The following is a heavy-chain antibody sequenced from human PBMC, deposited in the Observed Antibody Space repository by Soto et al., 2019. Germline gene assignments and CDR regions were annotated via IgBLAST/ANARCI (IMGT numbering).Heavy chain of an antibody. D-gene: IGHD3-3*01. J-gene: IGHJ4*02. CDR1: GYTFTSYG. CDR2: ISTYNGNT. CDR3: ARDRGTYYDFWSGYTQVYYFDY. Sequence: SVKVSCKASGYTFTSYGISWVRQAPVQGLEWMGWISTYNGNTNYAQKFQGRVTMTTDTSTSTAHMELRSLRSDDTALYYCARDRGTYYDFWSGYTQVYYFDYWGQGTQVTVSS. V-gene: IGHV1-18*04.